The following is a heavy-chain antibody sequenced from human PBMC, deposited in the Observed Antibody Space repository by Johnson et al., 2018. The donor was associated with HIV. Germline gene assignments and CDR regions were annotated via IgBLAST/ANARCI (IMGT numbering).Heavy chain of an antibody. J-gene: IGHJ3*02. CDR3: AKDRPLYVLHLFGAFDI. V-gene: IGHV3-30*02. Sequence: QMLLVESGGGVVQPGRSLRLSCAASGFTFSSYDMHWVRQAPGKGLEWVAYIRYDGSTQSYADSVKGRFSISRDNSKNTLLLQMNSLRVDDTAMYYCAKDRPLYVLHLFGAFDIWGQGTMVTVSS. D-gene: IGHD2-15*01. CDR1: GFTFSSYD. CDR2: IRYDGSTQ.